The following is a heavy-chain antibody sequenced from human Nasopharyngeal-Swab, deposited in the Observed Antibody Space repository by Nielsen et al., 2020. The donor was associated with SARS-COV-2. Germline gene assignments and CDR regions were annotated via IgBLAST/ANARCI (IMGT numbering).Heavy chain of an antibody. CDR2: INSDGSST. V-gene: IGHV3-74*01. CDR3: ARDCSGGSCRYGMDV. Sequence: GESLKISCAASGFTFSSYWMHWVRQAPGKGLVWVSRINSDGSSTSYADSVKGRFTISRDNAKNTLYLQMNSLRAEDTAVYYCARDCSGGSCRYGMDVWGQGTTVTVSS. D-gene: IGHD2-15*01. J-gene: IGHJ6*02. CDR1: GFTFSSYW.